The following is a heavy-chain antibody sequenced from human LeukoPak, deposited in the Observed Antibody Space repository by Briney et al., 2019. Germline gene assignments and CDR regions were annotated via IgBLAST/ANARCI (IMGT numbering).Heavy chain of an antibody. Sequence: SGGSLRLSCAASGFTVTGTHMSWVRQAPGKGLEWVSAIYTGGTTYYSDSVEGRFTISRDGSKNILYLQMDSLSVEDTAVYYCARDQATSGGGLDSWGQGTLVTVSS. CDR2: IYTGGTT. CDR3: ARDQATSGGGLDS. CDR1: GFTVTGTH. J-gene: IGHJ4*02. D-gene: IGHD3-16*01. V-gene: IGHV3-53*01.